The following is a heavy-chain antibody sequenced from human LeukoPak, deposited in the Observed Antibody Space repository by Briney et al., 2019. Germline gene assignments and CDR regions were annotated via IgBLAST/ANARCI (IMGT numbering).Heavy chain of an antibody. J-gene: IGHJ4*02. Sequence: GGSLRLSCAASGFTVSSNYMCWVRQAPGKGLEWVSVIYSGGSTYYADSVKGRFTISRDNSKNTLYLQMNSLRAEDTAVYYCARDNPSNIVVVPAATYDYWGQGTLVTVSS. V-gene: IGHV3-53*01. D-gene: IGHD2-2*01. CDR2: IYSGGST. CDR1: GFTVSSNY. CDR3: ARDNPSNIVVVPAATYDY.